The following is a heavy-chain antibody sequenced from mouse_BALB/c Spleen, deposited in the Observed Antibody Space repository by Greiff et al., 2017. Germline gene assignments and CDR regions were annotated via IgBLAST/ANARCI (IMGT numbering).Heavy chain of an antibody. D-gene: IGHD2-2*01. CDR1: GFTFSSYG. J-gene: IGHJ3*01. CDR3: ARFYYGYSY. CDR2: ISSGGSYT. Sequence: EVKVVESGGDLVKPGGSLKLSCAASGFTFSSYGMSWVRQTPDKRLEWVATISSGGSYTYYPDSVKGRFTISRDNAKNTLYLQMSSLKSEDTAMYYCARFYYGYSYWGQGTLVTVSA. V-gene: IGHV5-6*01.